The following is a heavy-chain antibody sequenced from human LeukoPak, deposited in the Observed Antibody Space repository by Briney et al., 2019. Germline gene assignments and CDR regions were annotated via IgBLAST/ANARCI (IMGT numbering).Heavy chain of an antibody. V-gene: IGHV3-53*05. CDR1: GFTVSSNY. J-gene: IGHJ6*02. Sequence: GALRLSCAASGFTVSSNYMSWVRQAPGKGLEWVSVIYSGGSTYYADSVKGRFTNSRDNSKNSLYLQMNSLRTEDTALYYCAKDKHGMDVWGQGTTVTVSS. CDR2: IYSGGST. CDR3: AKDKHGMDV.